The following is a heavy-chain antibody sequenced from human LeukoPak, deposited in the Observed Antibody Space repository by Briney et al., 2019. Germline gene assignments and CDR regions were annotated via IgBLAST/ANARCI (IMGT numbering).Heavy chain of an antibody. CDR2: FDPEDGET. Sequence: ASVRVSCKVSGYTLTELSMNWVRQAPGKGLEWMGGFDPEDGETIYAQKFQGRVTMTEDTSTDTAYMELSSLRSEDTAVYYCATDSVAAARSYYYYMDVWGKGTTVTVSS. J-gene: IGHJ6*03. CDR1: GYTLTELS. V-gene: IGHV1-24*01. D-gene: IGHD6-13*01. CDR3: ATDSVAAARSYYYYMDV.